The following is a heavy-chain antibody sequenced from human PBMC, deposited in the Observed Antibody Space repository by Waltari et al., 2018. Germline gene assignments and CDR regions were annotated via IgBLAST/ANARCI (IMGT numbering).Heavy chain of an antibody. J-gene: IGHJ4*02. CDR2: ISGSGGST. CDR3: ATGGYCSGGSCGHFDY. D-gene: IGHD2-15*01. Sequence: EVQLLEPGGGLVQPGGSLRRSWAAPALTFSSTARIWVRQAPGKGLEWVSTISGSGGSTYYADSVKGRFTISRDNSKNALYLQMNSLRAEDTAVYYCATGGYCSGGSCGHFDYWGQGTLVTVSS. CDR1: ALTFSSTA. V-gene: IGHV3-23*01.